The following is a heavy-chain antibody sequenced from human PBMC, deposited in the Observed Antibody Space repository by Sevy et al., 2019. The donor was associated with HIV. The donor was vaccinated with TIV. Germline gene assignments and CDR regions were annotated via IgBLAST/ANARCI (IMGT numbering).Heavy chain of an antibody. V-gene: IGHV1-69*13. J-gene: IGHJ4*02. CDR3: ARLYPCGGACYYFDS. D-gene: IGHD2-21*02. CDR2: FIPTSGTA. CDR1: GGNFRNYV. Sequence: ASVKVSCKVSGGNFRNYVITWVRQAPGQGLEWMGGFIPTSGTANYAQKFQGRVTIIADESTSTAYMELSSVRSEDTAVYYCARLYPCGGACYYFDSWGQGTLVTVSS.